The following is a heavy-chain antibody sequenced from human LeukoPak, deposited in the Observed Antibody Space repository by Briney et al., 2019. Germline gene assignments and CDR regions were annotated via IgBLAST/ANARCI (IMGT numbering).Heavy chain of an antibody. V-gene: IGHV3-48*04. CDR1: GFTFSSYS. CDR2: ISSSSSTV. Sequence: GGSLRLSCAASGFTFSSYSMNWVRQAPGKGLEWVSYISSSSSTVYYADSVKGRFTISRDNAKNSLYLQMNSLRAEDTAVYYCARDRAYDYDFWSGYNYYYYMDVWGKGTTVTVSS. CDR3: ARDRAYDYDFWSGYNYYYYMDV. J-gene: IGHJ6*03. D-gene: IGHD3-3*01.